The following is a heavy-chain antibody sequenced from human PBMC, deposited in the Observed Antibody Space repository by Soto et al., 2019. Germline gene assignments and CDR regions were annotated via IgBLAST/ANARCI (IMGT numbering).Heavy chain of an antibody. CDR2: IYWDDDK. J-gene: IGHJ4*02. D-gene: IGHD3-16*01. CDR3: AHRRNYDGSWNEGVFDY. CDR1: GFSLTSRPVG. V-gene: IGHV2-5*02. Sequence: QITLKESGPTLVKPTQTLTLTCTFSGFSLTSRPVGVGWVRQPPGKALEWLAFIYWDDDKRYSPSLRSTLTVTKDASQNQVVLTLTNMDPVDTATYYCAHRRNYDGSWNEGVFDYWGKGILVTVSS.